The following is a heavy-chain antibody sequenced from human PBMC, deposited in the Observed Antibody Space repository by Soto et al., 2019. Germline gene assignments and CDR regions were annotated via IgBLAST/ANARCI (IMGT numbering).Heavy chain of an antibody. CDR3: AKTADPMATIHGVEN. CDR1: GFSISSNW. V-gene: IGHV3-7*03. CDR2: INDGGGSQ. J-gene: IGHJ4*01. Sequence: GGSLRLSCTASGFSISSNWMSWVRQAPGKGLEWVAAINDGGGSQNYVASVRGRFTISRDNAKNSLYLQMNTLRAEDTAVYYCAKTADPMATIHGVENWGQGTLVTDSS. D-gene: IGHD5-12*01.